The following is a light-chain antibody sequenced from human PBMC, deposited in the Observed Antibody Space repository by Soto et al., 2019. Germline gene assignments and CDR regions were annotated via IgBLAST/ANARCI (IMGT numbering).Light chain of an antibody. CDR1: KLGEKY. Sequence: SYELTQPPSVSVSPGQTVSITCSGDKLGEKYACWYQQKPGQSPVLVIYQDNRRPSGIPERFSGSNSGSTATLTISGTQAMDEADYYCQTWHSSNVVFGGGTKVTVL. V-gene: IGLV3-1*01. CDR2: QDN. CDR3: QTWHSSNVV. J-gene: IGLJ2*01.